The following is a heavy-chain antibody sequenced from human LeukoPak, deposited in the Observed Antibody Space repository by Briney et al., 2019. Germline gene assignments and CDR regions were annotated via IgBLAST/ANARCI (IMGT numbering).Heavy chain of an antibody. CDR1: GGSITRDH. Sequence: SETLSLTCTVSGGSITRDHWNWIRQPPGKGLEWIGCIYYSGKTYYNPSLKSRVTISVDMSKNQFSLRLTSVTAADTAVYYCARKNDFEIWGQGTLVTVSS. CDR3: ARKNDFEI. J-gene: IGHJ3*02. D-gene: IGHD2/OR15-2a*01. V-gene: IGHV4-59*01. CDR2: IYYSGKT.